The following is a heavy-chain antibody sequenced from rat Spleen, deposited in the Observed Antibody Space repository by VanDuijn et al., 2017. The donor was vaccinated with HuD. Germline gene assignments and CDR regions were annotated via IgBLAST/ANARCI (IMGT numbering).Heavy chain of an antibody. Sequence: QVQLKESGPGLVQPSQTLSLTCTVSGFSLNNYGVIWVRQPPGKGLEWMGVIWGNGDTNYTSALKSRLSISRDTSKSQVFLKMNNLQTEDTAMYFCASQHYYDGYHRDFWGQGVMVTVSS. D-gene: IGHD1-12*03. CDR3: ASQHYYDGYHRDF. J-gene: IGHJ2*01. CDR1: GFSLNNYG. V-gene: IGHV2S61*01. CDR2: IWGNGDT.